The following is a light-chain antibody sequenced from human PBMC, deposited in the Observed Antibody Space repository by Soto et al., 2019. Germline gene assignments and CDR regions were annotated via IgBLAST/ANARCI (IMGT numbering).Light chain of an antibody. J-gene: IGKJ2*01. CDR2: DAS. Sequence: ALTQSPGTLSLSPGDTATLSCRASEGVGSFLAWYRQKPGQPPRLLIYDASYRANGIPARFSGSGSATEFTLTINSLEPEDFAVYYCQQRGYWPRTFGQGTTLEI. CDR3: QQRGYWPRT. V-gene: IGKV3-11*01. CDR1: EGVGSF.